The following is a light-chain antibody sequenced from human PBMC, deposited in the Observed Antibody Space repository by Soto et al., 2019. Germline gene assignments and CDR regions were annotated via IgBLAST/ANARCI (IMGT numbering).Light chain of an antibody. CDR2: GAS. J-gene: IGKJ1*01. CDR3: QQYHNWPPWT. CDR1: QSVGSN. Sequence: EIVMTQSPATLSVSPGVRATLSCRASQSVGSNLAWYQQKPGQAPRLLIYGASTRATGIPARFSGSGSGTEFTLTIGSLQSEDFAVYYCQQYHNWPPWTFGQGTKVEIK. V-gene: IGKV3-15*01.